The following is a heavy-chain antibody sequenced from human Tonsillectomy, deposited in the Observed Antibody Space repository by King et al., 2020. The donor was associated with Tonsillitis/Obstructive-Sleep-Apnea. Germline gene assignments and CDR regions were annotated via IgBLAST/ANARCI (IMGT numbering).Heavy chain of an antibody. CDR1: VYSFSTYG. V-gene: IGHV1-18*01. D-gene: IGHD1-26*01. J-gene: IGHJ4*02. Sequence: QLVQSGAEVKKPGASVKVSCKASVYSFSTYGITWVRQAPGQGLEWIGWVSTYTDNKNYAQKVQGRVTMTTDTSTSTAYMELKSLRSDDTAVYYCARGSYGDYWGQGTLVTVSS. CDR2: VSTYTDNK. CDR3: ARGSYGDY.